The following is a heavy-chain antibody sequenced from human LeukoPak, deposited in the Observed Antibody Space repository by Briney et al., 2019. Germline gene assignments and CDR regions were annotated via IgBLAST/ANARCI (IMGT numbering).Heavy chain of an antibody. Sequence: SETLPLTCAVYGGSFSGYYWSWIRQPPGKGLEWIGEINHSGSTNYNPSLKSRVTISVDTSKNQFSLKLSSVTAADTAVYYCARILWITGWFDPWGQGTLVTVSS. CDR1: GGSFSGYY. CDR2: INHSGST. V-gene: IGHV4-34*01. CDR3: ARILWITGWFDP. J-gene: IGHJ5*02. D-gene: IGHD1-1*01.